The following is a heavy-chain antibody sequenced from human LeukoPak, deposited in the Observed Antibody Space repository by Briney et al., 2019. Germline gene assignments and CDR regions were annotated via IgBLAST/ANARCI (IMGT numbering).Heavy chain of an antibody. Sequence: SETLSLTCTVSGGSISSYYWSWIRQPPGKGLEWIGYIYYSGSTNYNPSLKSRATISVDTSKNQFSLQLSSVTAADTAVYYCARVGYSYGNAPWGQGTLVTVSS. CDR1: GGSISSYY. CDR3: ARVGYSYGNAP. J-gene: IGHJ5*02. CDR2: IYYSGST. V-gene: IGHV4-59*01. D-gene: IGHD5-18*01.